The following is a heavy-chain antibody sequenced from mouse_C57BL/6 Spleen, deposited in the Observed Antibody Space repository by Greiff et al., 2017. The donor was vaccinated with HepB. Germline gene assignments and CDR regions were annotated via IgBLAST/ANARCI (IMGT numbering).Heavy chain of an antibody. Sequence: EVKLMESGGGLVQPGGSLSLSCAASGFTFTDYYMSWVRQPPGKALEWLGFIRNKANGYTTEYSASVKGRFTISRDNSQSILYLQMNALRAEDSATDYCARYINDYDRYYYAMDYWGQGTSVTVSS. CDR2: IRNKANGYTT. J-gene: IGHJ4*01. D-gene: IGHD2-4*01. CDR3: ARYINDYDRYYYAMDY. V-gene: IGHV7-3*01. CDR1: GFTFTDYY.